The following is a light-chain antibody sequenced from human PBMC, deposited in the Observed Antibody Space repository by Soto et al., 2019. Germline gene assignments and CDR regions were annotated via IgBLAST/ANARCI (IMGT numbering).Light chain of an antibody. V-gene: IGKV3-20*01. CDR1: QSVSSSY. CDR3: QQYGNAPFT. J-gene: IGKJ3*01. Sequence: EIVLTQSPGTLSFSPGERATLTCRASQSVSSSYVAWFQQKPGQAPRLLIYGASSRATGIPDRFSGSGSGTDFTLTISRLEPEDFAVYYCQQYGNAPFTFGPGTKVDIK. CDR2: GAS.